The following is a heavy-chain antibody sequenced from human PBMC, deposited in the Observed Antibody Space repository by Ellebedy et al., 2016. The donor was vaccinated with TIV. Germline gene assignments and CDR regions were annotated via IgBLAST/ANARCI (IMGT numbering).Heavy chain of an antibody. CDR2: INSDGSST. J-gene: IGHJ4*02. CDR3: AIAAAGLPSLLDY. V-gene: IGHV3-74*01. CDR1: GFTFSSYW. D-gene: IGHD6-13*01. Sequence: GESLKISXAASGFTFSSYWMHWVCQAPGKGLVWVSRINSDGSSTSYADSVKGRFTISRDNAKNTLYLQMNSLRAEDTAVYYCAIAAAGLPSLLDYWGQGTLVTVSS.